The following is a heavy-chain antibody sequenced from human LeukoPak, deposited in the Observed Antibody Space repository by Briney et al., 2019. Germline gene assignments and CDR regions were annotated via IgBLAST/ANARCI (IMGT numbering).Heavy chain of an antibody. CDR3: ARSGYYYDSSGYYSFDY. J-gene: IGHJ4*02. V-gene: IGHV4-61*02. CDR1: GDSISSGDYY. D-gene: IGHD3-22*01. Sequence: PSQTLSLTCTVSGDSISSGDYYWSWIRQPAGKGLEWIGRISSSGSTNYNPSLKSRVTMSVDTSKNQFSLKLSSVTAADTAVYYCARSGYYYDSSGYYSFDYWGQGTLVTVSS. CDR2: ISSSGST.